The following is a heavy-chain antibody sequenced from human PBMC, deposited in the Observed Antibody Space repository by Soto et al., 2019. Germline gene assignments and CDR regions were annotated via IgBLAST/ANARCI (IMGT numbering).Heavy chain of an antibody. Sequence: PGESLKISCKGSGYSFSNYWIGWVRQMPGKGLEWMGIIYPGDSDTRYSPSFQGQVTISADKSISTAYLQWSSLKASDTAMYYCARLVLGYYDSRGYFYPSGMDVWGQGTTVTVSS. J-gene: IGHJ6*02. CDR1: GYSFSNYW. CDR2: IYPGDSDT. V-gene: IGHV5-51*01. CDR3: ARLVLGYYDSRGYFYPSGMDV. D-gene: IGHD3-22*01.